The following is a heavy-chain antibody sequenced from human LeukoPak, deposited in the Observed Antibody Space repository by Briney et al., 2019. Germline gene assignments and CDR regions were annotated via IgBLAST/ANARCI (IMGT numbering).Heavy chain of an antibody. CDR1: GFTFSSYG. V-gene: IGHV3-30*02. J-gene: IGHJ3*02. CDR2: IRYDGSNK. Sequence: GGSLRLSCAASGFTFSSYGMHWVRQAPGKGLEWVAFIRYDGSNKYYADSVKGRFTISRDNAKNSLYLQMNSLRAEDTAVYYCARGGTMVRGVRRSHDAFDIWGQGTMVTVSS. CDR3: ARGGTMVRGVRRSHDAFDI. D-gene: IGHD3-10*01.